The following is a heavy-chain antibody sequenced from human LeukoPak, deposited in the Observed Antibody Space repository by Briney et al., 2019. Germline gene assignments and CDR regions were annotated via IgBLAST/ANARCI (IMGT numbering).Heavy chain of an antibody. Sequence: SETLSLTCAVYGGSFSGYYWTWTRQPPGKGLEWIGEIYHNGSTNYNPSLKSRVTISVDTSRSQFSLKLSSVTAAVTAMYYCARRSHYSRSSGTSYWGQGTMVAVSS. CDR2: IYHNGST. CDR3: ARRSHYSRSSGTSY. V-gene: IGHV4-34*01. J-gene: IGHJ4*02. CDR1: GGSFSGYY. D-gene: IGHD6-6*01.